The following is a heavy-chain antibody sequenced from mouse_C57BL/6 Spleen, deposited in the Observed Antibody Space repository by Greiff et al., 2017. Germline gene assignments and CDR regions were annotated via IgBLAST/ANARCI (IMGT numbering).Heavy chain of an antibody. V-gene: IGHV3-1*01. CDR3: ARGHYGRAWFAY. J-gene: IGHJ3*01. CDR1: GYSITSGYD. D-gene: IGHD1-1*01. CDR2: ISYSGST. Sequence: EVMLVESGPGMVKPSQSLSLTCTVTGYSITSGYDWHWIRHFPGNKLEWMGYISYSGSTNYNPSLKSRISITHDTSKNHFFLKLNSVTTEDTATYYCARGHYGRAWFAYWGQGTLVTVSA.